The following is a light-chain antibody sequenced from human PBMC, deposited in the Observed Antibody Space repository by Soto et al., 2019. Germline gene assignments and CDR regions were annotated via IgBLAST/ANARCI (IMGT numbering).Light chain of an antibody. CDR2: AAS. Sequence: DIQMTQSPSSLSASVGDRVTISCRASQSISSFLNWYQQKPGKAPKLLIYAASSLQSGVPSRFSGSGSGTDFTLTISSLQPEDFATYYCQRLNTYPPTFGGGTKVEIK. CDR1: QSISSF. J-gene: IGKJ4*01. V-gene: IGKV1-39*01. CDR3: QRLNTYPPT.